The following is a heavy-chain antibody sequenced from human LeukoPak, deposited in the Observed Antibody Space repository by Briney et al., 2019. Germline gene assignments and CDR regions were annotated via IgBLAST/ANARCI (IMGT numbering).Heavy chain of an antibody. Sequence: PSETLSLTCAVYGGSFSGYYWSWIRQPPGKGLEWIGEINHSGSTNYNPSLKSRVTISADTSKNQFFLKLISVTAADTAVYYCASRKLGNDYWGQGTLVTVSS. CDR2: INHSGST. CDR1: GGSFSGYY. D-gene: IGHD7-27*01. V-gene: IGHV4-34*01. J-gene: IGHJ4*02. CDR3: ASRKLGNDY.